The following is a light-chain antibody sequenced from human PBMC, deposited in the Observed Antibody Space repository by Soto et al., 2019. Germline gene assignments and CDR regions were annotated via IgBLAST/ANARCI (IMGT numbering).Light chain of an antibody. J-gene: IGKJ1*01. Sequence: IVMTQSPATLSVSPGERATLSCRASQNIYSNVAWYQQRPGQAPRLLIYRPSTRATGIPARFSGSGSGTEFTLTISSLQSEDFTVYSCLQYHNLWAFGQGTKVEIK. CDR3: LQYHNLWA. CDR2: RPS. CDR1: QNIYSN. V-gene: IGKV3-15*01.